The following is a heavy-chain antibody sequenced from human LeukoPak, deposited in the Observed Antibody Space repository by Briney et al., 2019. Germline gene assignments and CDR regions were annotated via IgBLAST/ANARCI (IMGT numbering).Heavy chain of an antibody. Sequence: SETLSLTCTVSGGSITNYYWTWIRKPPGTGLEWIGYISFSGTTNYNPSLKSRVTISLDTSNSQFSLRLTSVTAADTAVYYCARISPSSGTYWGTLYYYMDVWGKGTTVTVSS. CDR1: GGSITNYY. V-gene: IGHV4-59*01. J-gene: IGHJ6*03. CDR2: ISFSGTT. CDR3: ARISPSSGTYWGTLYYYMDV. D-gene: IGHD1-26*01.